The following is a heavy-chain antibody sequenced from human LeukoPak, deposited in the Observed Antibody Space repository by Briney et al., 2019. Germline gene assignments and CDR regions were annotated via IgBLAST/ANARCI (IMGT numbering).Heavy chain of an antibody. CDR3: ARDLFGPHRQLRWGPSGY. Sequence: GASVKVSCKASGYTFTSYAMNWVRQAPGQGLEWMGWINTNTGNPTYAQGFTGRFVFSLDTSVSTAYLQISSLKAEDTAVYYCARDLFGPHRQLRWGPSGYWGQGTLVTVSS. J-gene: IGHJ4*02. D-gene: IGHD4-23*01. CDR2: INTNTGNP. CDR1: GYTFTSYA. V-gene: IGHV7-4-1*02.